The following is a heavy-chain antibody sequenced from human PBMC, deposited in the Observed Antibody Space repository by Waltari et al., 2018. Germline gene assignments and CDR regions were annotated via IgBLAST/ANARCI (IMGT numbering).Heavy chain of an antibody. Sequence: QVQLQESGPGLVKPSETLSLTCAVSGYSISSGYYWGWIRQPPGKGLEWIGSIYHSGSTYYNPSLKSRVTISVDTSKNQFSLKLSSVTAADTAVYYCARVSKQLVFDYWGQGTLVTVSS. CDR2: IYHSGST. J-gene: IGHJ4*02. V-gene: IGHV4-38-2*01. D-gene: IGHD6-6*01. CDR1: GYSISSGYY. CDR3: ARVSKQLVFDY.